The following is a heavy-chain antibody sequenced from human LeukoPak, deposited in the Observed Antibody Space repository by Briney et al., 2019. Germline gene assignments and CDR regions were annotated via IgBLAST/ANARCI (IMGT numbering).Heavy chain of an antibody. V-gene: IGHV1-69*05. D-gene: IGHD3-3*01. CDR2: IIPIFGTA. J-gene: IGHJ6*03. Sequence: SVKVSCKASGGTFSSYAISWMRQAPGQGLEWMGGIIPIFGTANYAQKFQGRVTITTDESTSTAYMELSSLRSEDTAVYYCARPSDFWSGNYYYYMDVWGKGTTVTVSS. CDR1: GGTFSSYA. CDR3: ARPSDFWSGNYYYYMDV.